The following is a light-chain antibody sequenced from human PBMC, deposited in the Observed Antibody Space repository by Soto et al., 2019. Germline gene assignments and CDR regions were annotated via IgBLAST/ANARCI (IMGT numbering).Light chain of an antibody. V-gene: IGLV1-40*01. CDR2: GNT. CDR3: QSYDSGLRGYV. J-gene: IGLJ1*01. CDR1: SSNIGARYD. Sequence: QSVLTQPPSVSGAPGKRVTISCTGSSSNIGARYDVHWYQQLPGTAPKLLIYGNTNRPSGVPDRFSGSNSGTSASLAITGLQPEDEADYYCQSYDSGLRGYVFGTGTKLTVL.